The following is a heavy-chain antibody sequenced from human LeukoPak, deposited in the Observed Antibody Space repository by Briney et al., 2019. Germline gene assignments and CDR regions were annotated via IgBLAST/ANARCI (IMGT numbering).Heavy chain of an antibody. CDR2: IYYSGST. CDR3: ARAGHSSGYYYSDY. D-gene: IGHD3-22*01. V-gene: IGHV4-59*01. Sequence: PSETLSLTCTVSGGSISSYYWSWIRQPPGKGLEWIGYIYYSGSTNYNPSLKSRVTISVDTSKNQFSLKLSSVTAADTAVYYCARAGHSSGYYYSDYWGQGTLVTVSS. J-gene: IGHJ4*02. CDR1: GGSISSYY.